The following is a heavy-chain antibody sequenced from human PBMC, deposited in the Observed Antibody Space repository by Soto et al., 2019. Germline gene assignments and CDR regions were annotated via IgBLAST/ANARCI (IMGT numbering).Heavy chain of an antibody. CDR2: INHSGST. CDR1: GGSFSGYY. D-gene: IGHD6-13*01. Sequence: SETLSLTCAVYGGSFSGYYWSWIRQPPGKGLEWIGEINHSGSTNYNPSLKSRVTISVDTSKNQFSLKLSSVTAADTAVYCARVTSSWGLVSYFDYWGQGTLVTVSS. CDR3: ARVTSSWGLVSYFDY. V-gene: IGHV4-34*01. J-gene: IGHJ4*02.